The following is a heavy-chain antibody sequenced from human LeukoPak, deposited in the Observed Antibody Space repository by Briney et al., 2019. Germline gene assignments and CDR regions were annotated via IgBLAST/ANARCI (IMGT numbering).Heavy chain of an antibody. V-gene: IGHV3-23*01. D-gene: IGHD6-13*01. CDR3: ARTHSSSWYYFDY. CDR1: GFTFSSYA. J-gene: IGHJ4*02. CDR2: ISGSGGST. Sequence: PGGSLRLSCAASGFTFSSYAMSWVRQAPGKGLEWVSAISGSGGSTYYADSVKGRFTISRDNSKNTLYLQMNSLRAEDTAVYYCARTHSSSWYYFDYWGQGTLVTVSS.